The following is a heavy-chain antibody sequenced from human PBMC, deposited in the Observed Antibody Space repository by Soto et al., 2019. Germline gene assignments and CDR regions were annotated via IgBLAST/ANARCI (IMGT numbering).Heavy chain of an antibody. V-gene: IGHV3-7*01. CDR3: ARDTQPFRRGNWFDP. J-gene: IGHJ5*02. CDR2: IKQDGTEK. CDR1: GFTFSTFW. Sequence: GGSLRLSCAASGFTFSTFWMSWVRQAPGKGLEWVANIKQDGTEKYYVDSVKGRFTISRDNAKNSLYLQMNSLRAEDTAVYYCARDTQPFRRGNWFDPWGQGTLVTVSS. D-gene: IGHD3-10*01.